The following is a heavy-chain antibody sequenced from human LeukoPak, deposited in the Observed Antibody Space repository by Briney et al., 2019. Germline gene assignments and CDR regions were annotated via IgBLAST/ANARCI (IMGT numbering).Heavy chain of an antibody. CDR1: GGSISSYY. Sequence: SETLSLTCTVPGGSISSYYWSWIRQPPGKGLEWIGYIYYSGSTNYNPSLKSRVTISVDTSKNQFSLKLSSVTAADTAVYYCAREIQGWVAFAIAAAGKGGYYYYYMDVWGKGTTVTVSS. V-gene: IGHV4-59*01. CDR2: IYYSGST. CDR3: AREIQGWVAFAIAAAGKGGYYYYYMDV. D-gene: IGHD6-13*01. J-gene: IGHJ6*03.